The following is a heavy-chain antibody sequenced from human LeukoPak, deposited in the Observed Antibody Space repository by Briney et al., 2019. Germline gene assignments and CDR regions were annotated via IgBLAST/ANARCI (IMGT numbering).Heavy chain of an antibody. D-gene: IGHD5-12*01. V-gene: IGHV3-21*04. CDR2: ISSSSSYI. Sequence: PGGSLRLSCAASGFTFSSYSMNWVRQAPGKGLEWVSSISSSSSYIYYADSVKGRFTISRDNAKNSLYLQMNSLRAEDTAVYYCAKDISGYEGGAFDYWGQGTLVTVSS. CDR3: AKDISGYEGGAFDY. CDR1: GFTFSSYS. J-gene: IGHJ4*02.